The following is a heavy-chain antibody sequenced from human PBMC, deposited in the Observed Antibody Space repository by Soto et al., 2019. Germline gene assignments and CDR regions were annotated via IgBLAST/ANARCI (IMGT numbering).Heavy chain of an antibody. Sequence: ASVKVSCKASGYSFSTYDISWLRQAPGQGPEXXXXXXXKNGNTNYAQNFQDRVTMTADTSSSTAYMELRGLRSDDTAKYYCATSYDSGFDPWGQGTLVTVSS. CDR1: GYSFSTYD. J-gene: IGHJ5*02. CDR2: XXXKNGNT. CDR3: ATSYDSGFDP. D-gene: IGHD3-3*01. V-gene: IGHV1-18*04.